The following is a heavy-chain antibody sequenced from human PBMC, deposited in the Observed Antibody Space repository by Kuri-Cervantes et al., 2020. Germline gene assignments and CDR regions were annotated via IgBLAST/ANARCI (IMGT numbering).Heavy chain of an antibody. J-gene: IGHJ4*02. D-gene: IGHD3-10*01. CDR2: INSDGSTT. CDR1: GFTFSSYW. CDR3: YCRSAGSGSRDY. Sequence: LSLTCAASGFTFSSYWMHWVRRPPGKGLVWVSRINSDGSTTTYADSVKGRFTISRDNAKNTLYLQMNSLRAEDTAVYYCYCRSAGSGSRDYWGQGTLVTVSS. V-gene: IGHV3-74*01.